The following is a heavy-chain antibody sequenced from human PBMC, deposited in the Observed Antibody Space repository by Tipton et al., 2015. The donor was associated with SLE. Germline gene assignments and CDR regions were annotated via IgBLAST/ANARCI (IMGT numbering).Heavy chain of an antibody. V-gene: IGHV4-59*01. CDR2: ISNSGAT. CDR1: TGSFSGYY. Sequence: LRLSCTVYTGSFSGYYWSWIRQPPGKGLEWIGFISNSGATNYNPFLRSRVTISVETSKKRFSLTVRSVTAADTAVYYCARERLGIDYWGQGTLVTVSS. D-gene: IGHD7-27*01. CDR3: ARERLGIDY. J-gene: IGHJ4*02.